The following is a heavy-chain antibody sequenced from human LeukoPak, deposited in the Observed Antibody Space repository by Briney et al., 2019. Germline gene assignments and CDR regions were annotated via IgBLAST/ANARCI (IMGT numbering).Heavy chain of an antibody. J-gene: IGHJ4*02. V-gene: IGHV4-30-4*01. D-gene: IGHD2-15*01. Sequence: PSETLSLTCTVSGGSISSGDYYWSWIRQPPGKGLEWIGYIYYSGSPYYNPSLKSRVTISVDTSKNQFSLKLSSVTAADTAVYYCARDHTPGCSGDSCYSPPSLWGQGTLVTVSP. CDR3: ARDHTPGCSGDSCYSPPSL. CDR1: GGSISSGDYY. CDR2: IYYSGSP.